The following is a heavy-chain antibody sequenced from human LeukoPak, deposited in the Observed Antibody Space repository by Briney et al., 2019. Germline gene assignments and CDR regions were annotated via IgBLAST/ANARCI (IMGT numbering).Heavy chain of an antibody. CDR3: ARDMWYYGSGSYYFIGAFDI. CDR2: INPNSGGT. V-gene: IGHV1-2*02. Sequence: ASVKVSCKASGYTFTGYYMHWVRQAPGQGLEWMGWINPNSGGTNYAQKFQGRVTMTRDTSISTAYMELSRLRSDDTAVYYCARDMWYYGSGSYYFIGAFDIWGQGTMVTVSS. J-gene: IGHJ3*02. CDR1: GYTFTGYY. D-gene: IGHD3-10*01.